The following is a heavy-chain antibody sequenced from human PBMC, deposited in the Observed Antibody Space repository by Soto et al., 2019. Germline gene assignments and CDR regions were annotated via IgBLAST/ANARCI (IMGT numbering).Heavy chain of an antibody. CDR1: GFTFSSYA. J-gene: IGHJ3*02. V-gene: IGHV3-23*01. Sequence: HPGGSLRLSCVASGFTFSSYAMSWVRQAPGKGLEWVSAISTSGSSTYYAASVKGRFTISRDNSNDRLYLQMNSLRAEDTAVYYCASQYSSDWLVPFDIWGQGTMVTVSS. CDR2: ISTSGSST. D-gene: IGHD6-19*01. CDR3: ASQYSSDWLVPFDI.